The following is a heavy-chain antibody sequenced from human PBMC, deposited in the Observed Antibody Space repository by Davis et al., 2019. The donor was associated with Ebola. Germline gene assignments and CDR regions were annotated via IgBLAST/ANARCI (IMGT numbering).Heavy chain of an antibody. CDR1: GFTFSSYS. CDR2: ISSSSSYI. J-gene: IGHJ6*02. V-gene: IGHV3-21*04. D-gene: IGHD6-6*01. CDR3: AKDWLRRYSSSSGMGGYYYYYGMDV. Sequence: PGGSLRLSCAASGFTFSSYSMNWVRQAPGKGLEWVSSISSSSSYIYYADSVKGRFTISRDNAKNSLYLQMNSLRAEDTALYYCAKDWLRRYSSSSGMGGYYYYYGMDVWGQGTTVTVSS.